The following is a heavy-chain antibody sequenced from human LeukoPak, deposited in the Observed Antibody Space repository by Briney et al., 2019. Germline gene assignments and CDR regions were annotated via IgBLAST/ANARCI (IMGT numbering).Heavy chain of an antibody. CDR3: AKSLITMIHVIDY. V-gene: IGHV3-30*04. D-gene: IGHD3-22*01. J-gene: IGHJ4*02. CDR1: GFTFSSYA. CDR2: ISYDGSNK. Sequence: GGSLRLSCAASGFTFSSYAMHWVRQAPGKGLEWVAVISYDGSNKYYADSVKGRFTISRDNSKNTLYLQMNSLRVEDTAVYYCAKSLITMIHVIDYWGQGTLVTVSS.